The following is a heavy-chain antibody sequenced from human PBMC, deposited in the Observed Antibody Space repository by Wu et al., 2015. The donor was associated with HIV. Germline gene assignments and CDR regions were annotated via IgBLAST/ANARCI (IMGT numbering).Heavy chain of an antibody. CDR3: ARWVAPHTAWFDP. CDR2: LVPVFATT. Sequence: QSGPEVRKPGASVRVSCMASSYSFRTYGLAWVRQAPGQGLEWIGGLVPVFATTNYAQTLQDRVTITTDASTNTAYMELNSLRSEDTAVYYCARWVAPHTAWFDPWGQGTLVTVSS. J-gene: IGHJ5*02. CDR1: SYSFRTYG. D-gene: IGHD1-26*01. V-gene: IGHV1-69*05.